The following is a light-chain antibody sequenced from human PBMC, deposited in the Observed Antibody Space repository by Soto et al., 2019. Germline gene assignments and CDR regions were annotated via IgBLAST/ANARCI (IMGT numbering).Light chain of an antibody. J-gene: IGKJ1*01. CDR2: KAS. Sequence: DIPLIQSPSTLSGSVGDRVTITFRASQTISSCFACYQQKPGKAPKLLIYKASTLKSGVPSRFSGSGSGTEFTLTISSLQPDDFATYYCQQYDTYWTFGQGTKVDIK. CDR1: QTISSC. V-gene: IGKV1-5*03. CDR3: QQYDTYWT.